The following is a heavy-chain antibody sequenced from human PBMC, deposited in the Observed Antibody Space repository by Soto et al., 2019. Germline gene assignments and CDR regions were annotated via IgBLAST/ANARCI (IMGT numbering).Heavy chain of an antibody. Sequence: QVQLVQSGAEVKKPGSSVKVSCKASGGTFSSYAISWVRQAPGQGLEWMGGIIPIFGTANYVQKFQGRVTITADESTSTAYMELSSLRSEDTAVYYCARERGSYCSGGSCSGWFDPWGQGTLVTVSS. D-gene: IGHD2-15*01. J-gene: IGHJ5*02. CDR3: ARERGSYCSGGSCSGWFDP. CDR1: GGTFSSYA. V-gene: IGHV1-69*01. CDR2: IIPIFGTA.